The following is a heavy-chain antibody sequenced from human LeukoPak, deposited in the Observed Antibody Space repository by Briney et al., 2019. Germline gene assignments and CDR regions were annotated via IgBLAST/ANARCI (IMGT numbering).Heavy chain of an antibody. J-gene: IGHJ4*02. CDR3: ARAGGINFFDY. CDR1: GVSISSYY. CDR2: IYYSGST. Sequence: SETLSLTCTVSGVSISSYYWSWVRQPPGKGLEWVGYIYYSGSTNYNPSLKSRVTISVDTSKTQFSLKLSSVTAADTAVYYCARAGGINFFDYWGQGTLVTVSS. D-gene: IGHD2-21*01. V-gene: IGHV4-59*01.